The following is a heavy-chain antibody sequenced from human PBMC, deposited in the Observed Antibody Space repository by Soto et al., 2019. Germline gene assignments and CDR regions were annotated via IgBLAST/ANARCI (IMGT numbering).Heavy chain of an antibody. D-gene: IGHD2-15*01. Sequence: SETLSLTCTVSGGSISSGGYYWSWIRQHPGKGLEWIGYIYYSGSTYYNPSLKSRVTISVDTSKNQFSLKLSSVTAADTAVYYCARDRVRAVVAGLDSDYYYYMDVWGKGTTVTVSS. J-gene: IGHJ6*03. V-gene: IGHV4-31*03. CDR3: ARDRVRAVVAGLDSDYYYYMDV. CDR2: IYYSGST. CDR1: GGSISSGGYY.